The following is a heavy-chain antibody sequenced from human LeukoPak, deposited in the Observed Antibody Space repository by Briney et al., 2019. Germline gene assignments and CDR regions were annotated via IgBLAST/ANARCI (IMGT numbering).Heavy chain of an antibody. J-gene: IGHJ2*01. CDR1: GGSISSYY. CDR3: ARSGIAAAGTWYFDL. Sequence: SETLSLTCTVSGGSISSYYWSWIRQPPGKGLEWIGYIYYSGSTNYNPSLKSRVTISVDMSKNQFSLKLSSVTAADTAVYYCARSGIAAAGTWYFDLWGRGTLVTVSS. V-gene: IGHV4-59*01. CDR2: IYYSGST. D-gene: IGHD6-13*01.